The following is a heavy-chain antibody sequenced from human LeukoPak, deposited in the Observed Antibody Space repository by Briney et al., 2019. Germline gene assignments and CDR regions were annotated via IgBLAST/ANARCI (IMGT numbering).Heavy chain of an antibody. D-gene: IGHD2-15*01. CDR2: IYCSGST. CDR3: ARSVYCSGGSCLYGMDV. V-gene: IGHV4-59*08. Sequence: PSETLSLTCTVSGGSISSYYWSWIRQPPGKGLEWIGYIYCSGSTNYNPSLKSRVTISVDTSKNQFSLKLSSVTAADTAVYYCARSVYCSGGSCLYGMDVWGQGTTVTVSS. CDR1: GGSISSYY. J-gene: IGHJ6*02.